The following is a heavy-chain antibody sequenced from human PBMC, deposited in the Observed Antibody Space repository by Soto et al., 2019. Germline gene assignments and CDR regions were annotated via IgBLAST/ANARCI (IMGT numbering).Heavy chain of an antibody. J-gene: IGHJ5*02. V-gene: IGHV1-69*01. CDR2: FIPIFGAA. CDR1: GGTFSSYA. Sequence: QVQLVQSGAEVKKPGASVKVACKAFGGTFSSYAISWVRQAPGQGLEWMGGFIPIFGAANYEQKFQGRVTITADESTSTAYMELSSLRSEDTAVYYCARGLTVRGFNPSGQATLVTVSS. D-gene: IGHD4-17*01. CDR3: ARGLTVRGFNP.